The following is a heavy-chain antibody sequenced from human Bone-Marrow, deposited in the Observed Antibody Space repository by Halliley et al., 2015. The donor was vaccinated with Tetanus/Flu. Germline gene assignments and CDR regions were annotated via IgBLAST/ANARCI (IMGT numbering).Heavy chain of an antibody. CDR3: ARDYYNPSGFYGYWYFDL. Sequence: TLSLTCTVSSGSINNYYWSWIRQPPGKGLEWIGDIYYSGSTNYNPSPKSRVTISVDTSKNQFSLKLSSVAAADTAVYYCARDYYNPSGFYGYWYFDLWGRGTLVTVSS. V-gene: IGHV4-59*01. J-gene: IGHJ2*01. D-gene: IGHD3-22*01. CDR1: SGSINNYY. CDR2: IYYSGST.